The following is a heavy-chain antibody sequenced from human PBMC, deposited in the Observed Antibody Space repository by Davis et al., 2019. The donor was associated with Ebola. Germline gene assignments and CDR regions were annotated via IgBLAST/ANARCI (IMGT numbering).Heavy chain of an antibody. CDR1: GLTFDDYA. J-gene: IGHJ5*02. V-gene: IGHV3-9*01. CDR2: ITLNSGTT. Sequence: SLKISCATSGLTFDDYAMHWFRQAPGKGLELVSGITLNSGTTAYADSVKGRFTISRDNAKDSLYLKMNSPRTEDTAFYYCAKDFYGSGSYIDAWGQGTLVAVSS. CDR3: AKDFYGSGSYIDA. D-gene: IGHD3-10*01.